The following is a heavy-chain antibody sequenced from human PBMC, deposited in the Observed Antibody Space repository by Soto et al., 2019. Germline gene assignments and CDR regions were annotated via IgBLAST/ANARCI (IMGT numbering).Heavy chain of an antibody. CDR3: TKANYGDYYFDY. J-gene: IGHJ4*02. Sequence: EVQLVESGGGLVQPGRSLRLSWAASGFTFDDYAMHWVRQAPGKGLEWVSGISWNSGSIGYADSVKGRFTISRDNAKNSLYLQMNSLRAEDTALYYCTKANYGDYYFDYWCQGTLVTVSS. CDR2: ISWNSGSI. V-gene: IGHV3-9*01. D-gene: IGHD4-17*01. CDR1: GFTFDDYA.